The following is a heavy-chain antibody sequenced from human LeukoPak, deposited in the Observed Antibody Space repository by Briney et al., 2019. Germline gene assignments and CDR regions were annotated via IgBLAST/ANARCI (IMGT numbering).Heavy chain of an antibody. V-gene: IGHV4-34*01. D-gene: IGHD1-26*01. Sequence: SETLSLTCAVYGGSFSGYYWSWIRQPPGKGLEWIGEINHSGSTNYNPSLKSRVTISVDTSKNQFSLKLSSVTAADTAVYYCAREIYSGSYYWFDYWGQGTLVTVSS. CDR1: GGSFSGYY. CDR3: AREIYSGSYYWFDY. CDR2: INHSGST. J-gene: IGHJ4*02.